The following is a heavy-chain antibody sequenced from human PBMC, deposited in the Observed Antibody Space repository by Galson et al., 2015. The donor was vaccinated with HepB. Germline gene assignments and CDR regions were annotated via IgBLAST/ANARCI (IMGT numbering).Heavy chain of an antibody. D-gene: IGHD3-3*01. CDR2: MKPNSGNT. CDR1: GYTFTDYD. CDR3: VRDLRRSGYYTSYYYYGMDV. V-gene: IGHV1-8*01. J-gene: IGHJ6*02. Sequence: SVKVSCKASGYTFTDYDVNWVRQATGQGLEWMGWMKPNSGNTGYAQKFQGRVSMTRDSSISTVYMELSGLKSEDTAVYYCVRDLRRSGYYTSYYYYGMDVWGQGTTVTVSS.